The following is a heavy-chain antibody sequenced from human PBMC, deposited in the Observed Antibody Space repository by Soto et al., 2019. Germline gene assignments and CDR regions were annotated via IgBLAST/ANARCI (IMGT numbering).Heavy chain of an antibody. CDR2: ISSRGSTI. CDR1: GFTFSDYY. CDR3: PRARCWDTAMVPFDY. Sequence: QVQLVESGGGLVKPGGSLRLSCAASGFTFSDYYMSWIRQAPGKGLECVSYISSRGSTIYYADSVKGRFTISRDNAKNELNLQVSSLIAEDTAVYYCPRARCWDTAMVPFDYWGQGTLVTVSS. J-gene: IGHJ4*02. D-gene: IGHD5-18*01. V-gene: IGHV3-11*01.